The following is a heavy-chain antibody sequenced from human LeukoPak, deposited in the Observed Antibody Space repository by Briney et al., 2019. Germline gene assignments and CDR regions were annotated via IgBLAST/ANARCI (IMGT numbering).Heavy chain of an antibody. CDR2: ISYDGSNK. CDR1: GFTFSSYG. D-gene: IGHD2-15*01. V-gene: IGHV3-30*18. CDR3: AKVGISGDFDP. J-gene: IGHJ5*02. Sequence: PGRPLRLSCAASGFTFSSYGMHWVRQAPGKGLEWVAVISYDGSNKYYADSVKGRFTISRDNSKNTLYLQMNSLRAEDTAVYYCAKVGISGDFDPWGQGTLVTVSS.